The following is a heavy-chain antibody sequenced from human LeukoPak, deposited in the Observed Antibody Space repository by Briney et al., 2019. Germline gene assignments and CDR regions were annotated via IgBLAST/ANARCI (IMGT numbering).Heavy chain of an antibody. V-gene: IGHV1-69*13. CDR2: IIPILKTT. J-gene: IGHJ4*02. CDR1: GGTFRSYA. D-gene: IGHD3-22*01. Sequence: ASVKVSCKASGGTFRSYAISWVRQAPGQGLEWTGGIIPILKTTNYAQKFQGRVTITADESMTTAYMELSSLRSEDTAVYYCARGHYYDSSGYPLGYWGQGTLVTVSS. CDR3: ARGHYYDSSGYPLGY.